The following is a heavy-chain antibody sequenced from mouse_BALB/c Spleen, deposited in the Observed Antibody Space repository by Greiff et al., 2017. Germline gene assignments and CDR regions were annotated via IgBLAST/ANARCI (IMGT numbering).Heavy chain of an antibody. CDR2: ISYSGST. V-gene: IGHV3-2*02. CDR1: GYSITSDYA. CDR3: ATYYDYDKAYYYAMDY. D-gene: IGHD2-4*01. Sequence: EVMLVESGPGLVKPSQSLSLTCTVTGYSITSDYAWNWIRQFPGNKLEWMGYISYSGSTSYNPSLKSRISITRDTSKNQFFLQLNSVTTEDTATYYCATYYDYDKAYYYAMDYWGQGTSVTVSS. J-gene: IGHJ4*01.